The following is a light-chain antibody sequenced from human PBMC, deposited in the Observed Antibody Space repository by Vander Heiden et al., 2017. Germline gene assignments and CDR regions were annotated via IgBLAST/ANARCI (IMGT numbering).Light chain of an antibody. CDR1: QLGDKY. CDR2: QDS. V-gene: IGLV3-1*01. Sequence: SYELTQPPSVSVSPGQTASITCSGDQLGDKYACWYQQKPGQSPVLVIYQDSKRPSGIPERFSGSNSGNTATLTISGTQAMDEADYYCQAWDSSTDLVFGGGTKLTVL. J-gene: IGLJ2*01. CDR3: QAWDSSTDLV.